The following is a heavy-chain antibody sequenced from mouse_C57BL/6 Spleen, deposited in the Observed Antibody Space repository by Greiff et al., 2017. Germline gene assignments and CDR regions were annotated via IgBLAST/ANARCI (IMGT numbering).Heavy chain of an antibody. V-gene: IGHV1-72*01. CDR3: SRNCFYPMGY. CDR1: GYTFTSYW. Sequence: QVQLQQPGAELVKPGASVKLSCKASGYTFTSYWMHWVKQRPGRGLEWIGRIDPNSGGTKYNEKFKSKATLTVDKPSSTAYMQLSILTSEDSAVYYCSRNCFYPMGYWHQGTSVTVSS. CDR2: IDPNSGGT. J-gene: IGHJ4*01.